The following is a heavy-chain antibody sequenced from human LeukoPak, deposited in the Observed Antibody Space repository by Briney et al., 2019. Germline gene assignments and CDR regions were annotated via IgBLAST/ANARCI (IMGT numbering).Heavy chain of an antibody. J-gene: IGHJ5*02. CDR2: ISAHNGKT. V-gene: IGHV1-18*01. D-gene: IGHD2-2*01. Sequence: GAPVKVSPKASGYTLTRYGITWVRQAPEQGLEWLGWISAHNGKTNYAQKFQGRVTMTTDTPTSTAYMDLRSLRSDDTAVYYCARGDVVVSAAVRFDPWGQRTLVTVSS. CDR3: ARGDVVVSAAVRFDP. CDR1: GYTLTRYG.